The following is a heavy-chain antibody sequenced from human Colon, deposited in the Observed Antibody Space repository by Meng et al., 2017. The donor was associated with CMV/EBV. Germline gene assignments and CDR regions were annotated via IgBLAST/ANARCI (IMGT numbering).Heavy chain of an antibody. J-gene: IGHJ4*02. D-gene: IGHD3-16*01. Sequence: SGPTLVKPTQTLTLTCTFSGFSLRTSGMRLNWIRQSPGKAPEWLARIDWNDDAFYSTPLETRLSISKDTSSNQVVLTMSNMDSADTATYYCARQYPSSTWYYFDYWGQGALVTVSS. CDR1: GFSLRTSGMR. CDR2: IDWNDDA. CDR3: ARQYPSSTWYYFDY. V-gene: IGHV2-70D*14.